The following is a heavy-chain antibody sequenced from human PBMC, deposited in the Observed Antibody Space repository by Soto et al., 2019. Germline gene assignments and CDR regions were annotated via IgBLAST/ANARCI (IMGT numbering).Heavy chain of an antibody. D-gene: IGHD5-12*01. V-gene: IGHV1-18*04. CDR1: GYTFTSYG. Sequence: ASVKVSCKASGYTFTSYGISWVRQAPGQGLEWMGWISAYNGNTNYAQKLQGRVTMTTDTSTSTAYMELRSLRSDDTAVYYCARDTYYSGYDRAFSAAGPYYYYYGMDVWGQGTTVTV. CDR3: ARDTYYSGYDRAFSAAGPYYYYYGMDV. CDR2: ISAYNGNT. J-gene: IGHJ6*02.